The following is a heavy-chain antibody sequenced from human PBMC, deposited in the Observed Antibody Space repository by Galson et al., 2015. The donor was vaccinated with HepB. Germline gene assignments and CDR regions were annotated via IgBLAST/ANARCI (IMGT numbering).Heavy chain of an antibody. CDR1: GFTFSSYG. CDR2: ISYDGSNK. CDR3: AKDRGTAQHFDY. J-gene: IGHJ4*02. Sequence: SLRLYCAASGFTFSSYGMHWVRQAPGKGLEWVAVISYDGSNKYYADSVKGRFTISRDNSKNTLYLQMNSLRAEDTAVYYCAKDRGTAQHFDYWGQGTLVTVSS. D-gene: IGHD2-21*02. V-gene: IGHV3-30*18.